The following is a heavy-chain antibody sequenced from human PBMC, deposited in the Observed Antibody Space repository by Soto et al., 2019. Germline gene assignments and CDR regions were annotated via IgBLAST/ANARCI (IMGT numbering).Heavy chain of an antibody. J-gene: IGHJ5*01. CDR1: GFTFSTYA. V-gene: IGHV3-23*01. CDR3: VRALQTQGNSMKGGNWFDS. CDR2: ISGSGENT. Sequence: EVQLLESEGGLVQPGGSLRVSCAASGFTFSTYAVSWVRQAPGKGLEWVSAISGSGENTYYADSVKGRFAISRENFKNTLYLQMNSLRGDDTAVYYCVRALQTQGNSMKGGNWFDSWGQGTLVTVSS. D-gene: IGHD3-22*01.